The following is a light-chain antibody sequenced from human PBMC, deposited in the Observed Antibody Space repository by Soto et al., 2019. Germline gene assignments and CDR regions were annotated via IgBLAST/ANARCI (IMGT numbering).Light chain of an antibody. CDR2: AAS. V-gene: IGKV1-5*01. CDR1: QSIGYW. CDR3: QQYNSYSKT. J-gene: IGKJ1*01. Sequence: DLQMTQSPSTLSASVGDRVTITCRASQSIGYWLAWYQQKPGKAPNLLIYAASSLETGVPSRFSGSGSGTEFTLSISSLQPDDSASYYCQQYNSYSKTFGQGTKVEIK.